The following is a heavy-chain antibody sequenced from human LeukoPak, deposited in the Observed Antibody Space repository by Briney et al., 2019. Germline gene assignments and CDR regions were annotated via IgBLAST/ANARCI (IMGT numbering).Heavy chain of an antibody. CDR1: GFTFRSYD. Sequence: GGSLRLSCAASGFTFRSYDMSWVRQAPGKGLEWVTTINGNGGATYYADSVRGRFTISRDNSKNTLYLQVNSLRAEDTAVYYCAKGGAYYDFSFDPWGRATLVTVSS. V-gene: IGHV3-23*01. J-gene: IGHJ5*02. D-gene: IGHD3-3*01. CDR2: INGNGGAT. CDR3: AKGGAYYDFSFDP.